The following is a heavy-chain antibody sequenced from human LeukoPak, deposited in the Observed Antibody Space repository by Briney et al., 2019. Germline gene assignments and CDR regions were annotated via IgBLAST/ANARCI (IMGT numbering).Heavy chain of an antibody. J-gene: IGHJ4*02. D-gene: IGHD6-19*01. CDR1: GFTSDDHG. V-gene: IGHV3-20*04. Sequence: GGSLRLSCAASGFTSDDHGMSWVRQVPGKGLEWVSGINWNGGSTGYAGSVKGRFTISRDNAKNSLYLQMNSLRAEDTDSYYCAGGDRNGWYFDYWGQGTLVTVSS. CDR3: AGGDRNGWYFDY. CDR2: INWNGGST.